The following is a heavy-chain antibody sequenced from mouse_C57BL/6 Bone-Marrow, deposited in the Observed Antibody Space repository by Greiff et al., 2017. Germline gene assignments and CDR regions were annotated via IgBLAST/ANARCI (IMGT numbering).Heavy chain of an antibody. CDR3: VRQPGYWYFDV. Sequence: EVKVVESGGGLVQPTGSLKLSCAASGFSFNTYAMNWVRQAPGKGLEWVARIRSKSNNYATYYADSVKDRFTISRDDSESMLYLQMNNLKTEDTAMYYCVRQPGYWYFDVWGTGTTVTVSS. V-gene: IGHV10-1*01. J-gene: IGHJ1*03. CDR2: IRSKSNNYAT. CDR1: GFSFNTYA.